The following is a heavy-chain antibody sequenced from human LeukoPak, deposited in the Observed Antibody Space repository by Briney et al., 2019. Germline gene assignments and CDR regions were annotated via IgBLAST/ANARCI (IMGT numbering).Heavy chain of an antibody. Sequence: ASVNVSFTASGYTFTSYYMHWVRQAPGQGLEWMGIINPSGGSTSYAQKFQGRVTMTRDMSTSTVYMELSSLRSEDTAVYYCARDGDDYSNGLGWFDSGGQGTLVTVSS. D-gene: IGHD4-11*01. CDR2: INPSGGST. CDR3: ARDGDDYSNGLGWFDS. CDR1: GYTFTSYY. V-gene: IGHV1-46*01. J-gene: IGHJ5*01.